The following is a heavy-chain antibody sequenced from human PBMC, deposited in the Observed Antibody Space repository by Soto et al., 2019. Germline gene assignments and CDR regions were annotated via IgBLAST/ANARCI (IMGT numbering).Heavy chain of an antibody. CDR3: ARGMTPDAFDI. CDR2: IYPADSDT. V-gene: IGHV5-51*01. CDR1: GYTFTTYW. Sequence: GESLKISCKGSGYTFTTYWIGCVRQTPGQGLEWVGIIYPADSDTRYSPSFQGQVTLSADKSINTAYLQWSSLKASDTAMYYCARGMTPDAFDIWGQGTLVTVSS. J-gene: IGHJ3*02. D-gene: IGHD2-15*01.